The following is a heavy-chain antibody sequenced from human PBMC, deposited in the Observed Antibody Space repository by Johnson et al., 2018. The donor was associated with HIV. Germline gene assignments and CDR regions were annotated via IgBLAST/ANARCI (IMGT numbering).Heavy chain of an antibody. D-gene: IGHD2-2*02. CDR3: AKEIPSGIAFDI. CDR2: ISWNSGSI. V-gene: IGHV3-9*01. Sequence: VQLVESGGGLVQPGRSLRLSCVGSGFTFDDYAMHWVRQAPGKGLEWVSGISWNSGSIDYADSVKGRFTISRDNGKKSLYLQMNSLRAEDTALYYCAKEIPSGIAFDIWGQGTMVTVSS. CDR1: GFTFDDYA. J-gene: IGHJ3*02.